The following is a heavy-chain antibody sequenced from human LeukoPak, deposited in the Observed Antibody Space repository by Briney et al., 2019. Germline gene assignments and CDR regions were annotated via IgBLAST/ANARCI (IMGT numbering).Heavy chain of an antibody. CDR1: GFTLNDYA. J-gene: IGHJ5*02. D-gene: IGHD1-26*01. CDR3: AKGVRSGTYYNCFDP. V-gene: IGHV3-43*02. Sequence: PGGSLRLSCVASGFTLNDYALDSVRQAPGKVLEWISLISGDGDSTYYADSVKGRFTISRDNSKNSLYLQMSSLRAEDTAVYYCAKGVRSGTYYNCFDPWGQGTLVTVSS. CDR2: ISGDGDST.